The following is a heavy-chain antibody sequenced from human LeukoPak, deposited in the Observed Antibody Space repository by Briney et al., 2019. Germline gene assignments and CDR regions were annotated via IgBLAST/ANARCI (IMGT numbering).Heavy chain of an antibody. V-gene: IGHV4-59*01. D-gene: IGHD3-10*01. CDR2: IYYSGST. J-gene: IGHJ5*02. Sequence: PSETLSLTCTVSGGSISSCYWSWIRQPPGKGLEWIGYIYYSGSTNYNPSLKSRVTISVDTSKNQFSLKLSSVTAADTAVYYCARHYYYGSGNWFDPWGQGTLVTVSS. CDR1: GGSISSCY. CDR3: ARHYYYGSGNWFDP.